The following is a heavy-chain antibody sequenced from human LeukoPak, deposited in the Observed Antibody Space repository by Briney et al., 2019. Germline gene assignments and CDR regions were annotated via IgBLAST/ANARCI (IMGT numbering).Heavy chain of an antibody. CDR2: ISAYNGNT. Sequence: ASVKVSCKASGYTFTSYGISWVRQAPGQGLEWMGWISAYNGNTNYAQKLQGRVTMTTDTSTSTAYMELRSLRSDDTAVYYCARASMTIYYYYMDVWGKGTTVSVSS. CDR1: GYTFTSYG. D-gene: IGHD3-3*01. CDR3: ARASMTIYYYYMDV. V-gene: IGHV1-18*01. J-gene: IGHJ6*03.